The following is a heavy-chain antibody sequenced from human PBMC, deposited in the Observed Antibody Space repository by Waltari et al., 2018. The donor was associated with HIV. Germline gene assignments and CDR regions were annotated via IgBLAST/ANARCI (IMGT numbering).Heavy chain of an antibody. J-gene: IGHJ4*02. CDR2: INHAGIT. CDR3: ARRAPMAYFDY. V-gene: IGHV4-34*01. CDR1: GGSVSGNY. D-gene: IGHD2-8*01. Sequence: QVQLNQWGAGLLKPSETLSLTCAVYGGSVSGNYWTWIRQPPGKGLEWIGEINHAGITNYNPSVKSRVTMSVDTSMNQFSLKLTSVTAADTALYYCARRAPMAYFDYWGQGSLVTVSS.